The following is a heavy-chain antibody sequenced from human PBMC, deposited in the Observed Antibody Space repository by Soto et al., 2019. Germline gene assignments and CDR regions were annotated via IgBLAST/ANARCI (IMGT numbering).Heavy chain of an antibody. J-gene: IGHJ4*02. Sequence: EVQLLESGGGLVQHGGSLRLSCAASGFTFRSYAMSWVRQAPGQGLEWVSTLSNTGGGTIFYADSVKGRFTISRDNSKDTLYLQMNSLRAEDTAVYYCAKLIAADSHSVDYCGQGTLVIVSS. CDR2: LSNTGGGTI. CDR3: AKLIAADSHSVDY. V-gene: IGHV3-23*01. CDR1: GFTFRSYA. D-gene: IGHD6-13*01.